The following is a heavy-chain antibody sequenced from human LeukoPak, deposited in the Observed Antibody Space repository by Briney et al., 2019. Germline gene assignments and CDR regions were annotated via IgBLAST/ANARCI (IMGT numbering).Heavy chain of an antibody. V-gene: IGHV1-46*01. J-gene: IGHJ6*03. CDR2: CNPSGGST. D-gene: IGHD3-3*01. CDR1: GYTFTSYY. Sequence: GASVKVSCKVSGYTFTSYYMHWVRQAPGQGLEWMGICNPSGGSTSYAQKFQGRVTMTRDTSTSTAYMELRSLRSDDTAVYYCARVPAPDYDFWSGYYTTIQGYYMDVWGKGTTVTVSS. CDR3: ARVPAPDYDFWSGYYTTIQGYYMDV.